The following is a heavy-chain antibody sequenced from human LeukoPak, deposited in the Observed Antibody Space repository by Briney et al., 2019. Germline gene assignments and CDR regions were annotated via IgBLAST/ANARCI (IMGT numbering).Heavy chain of an antibody. D-gene: IGHD6-13*01. J-gene: IGHJ4*02. CDR2: ISYDGSNK. V-gene: IGHV3-30*04. CDR1: GFTFSSYA. Sequence: PGRSLRLSCAASGFTFSSYAMHWVRQAPGKGLEGVAVISYDGSNKYYADSVKGRFTISRDNSKNTLYLQMNSLRAEDTAVYYCARGAAAGRSVFDYWGQGTLVTVSS. CDR3: ARGAAAGRSVFDY.